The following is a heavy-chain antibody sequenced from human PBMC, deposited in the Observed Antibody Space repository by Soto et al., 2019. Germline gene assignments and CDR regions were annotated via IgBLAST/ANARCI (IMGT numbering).Heavy chain of an antibody. CDR3: AKSPYYDFWSGYFDY. CDR1: GFTFSSYA. Sequence: GGSLRLSCAASGFTFSSYAMSWVRQAPGKGLEWVSAISGSGGSTYYADSVKGRFTISRDNSKNTLYLQMNSLRAEDTAVYYCAKSPYYDFWSGYFDYWGQGTLVTVSS. CDR2: ISGSGGST. J-gene: IGHJ4*02. V-gene: IGHV3-23*01. D-gene: IGHD3-3*01.